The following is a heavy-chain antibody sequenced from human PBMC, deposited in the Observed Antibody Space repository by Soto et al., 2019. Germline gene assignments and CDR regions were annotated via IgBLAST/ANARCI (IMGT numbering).Heavy chain of an antibody. CDR2: IYYSGST. D-gene: IGHD3-22*01. CDR3: ARVGSAYYYDSSGYDY. V-gene: IGHV4-59*01. CDR1: GGSISSYY. Sequence: QVQLQESGPGLVKPSETLSLTCTVSGGSISSYYWSWIRQPPGKGLEWIGYIYYSGSTNYNPSLKSRVTISVDTSKNQFSLKLSSVTAADTAVYYCARVGSAYYYDSSGYDYWGQGTLVTVSS. J-gene: IGHJ4*02.